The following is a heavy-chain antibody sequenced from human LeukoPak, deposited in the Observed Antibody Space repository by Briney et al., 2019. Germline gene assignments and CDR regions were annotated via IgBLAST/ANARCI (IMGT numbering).Heavy chain of an antibody. Sequence: SETLSLTCTVSAGSISPDYWSWIRQPPGKGLEWVGYIYYSGSTNYNPSLKSRVTISVDTSKNQFSLKLSSVTAADTAVYYCARLIAVVGIRAFDIWGQGAMVTVSS. D-gene: IGHD6-19*01. CDR1: AGSISPDY. CDR2: IYYSGST. J-gene: IGHJ3*02. V-gene: IGHV4-59*08. CDR3: ARLIAVVGIRAFDI.